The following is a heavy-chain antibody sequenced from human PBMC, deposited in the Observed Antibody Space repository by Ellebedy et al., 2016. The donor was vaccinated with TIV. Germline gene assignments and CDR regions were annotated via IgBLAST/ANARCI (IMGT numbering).Heavy chain of an antibody. J-gene: IGHJ4*02. D-gene: IGHD6-19*01. CDR2: IYYSGST. CDR1: GGSISSYY. V-gene: IGHV4-59*12. Sequence: SETLSLXXTVSGGSISSYYWSWIRQPPGKGLEWIGYIYYSGSTNYNPSLKSRVTISVDTSKNQFSLKLSSVTAADTAVYYCARGLAVAGRLFDYWGQGTLVTVSS. CDR3: ARGLAVAGRLFDY.